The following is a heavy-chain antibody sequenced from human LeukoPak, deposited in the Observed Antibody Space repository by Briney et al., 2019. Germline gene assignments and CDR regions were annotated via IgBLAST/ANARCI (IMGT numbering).Heavy chain of an antibody. CDR3: ARGPYYYDN. D-gene: IGHD3-16*01. V-gene: IGHV4-59*01. Sequence: PSETLSLTCTVSGGSISSDYWSWIRQPPGKGLEWIGYIYYSGSTNYNPSLKSRVTISVDTSKNQFSLKLSSVTAADTAVYFCARGPYYYDNWGQGTLVTVSS. CDR1: GGSISSDY. J-gene: IGHJ4*02. CDR2: IYYSGST.